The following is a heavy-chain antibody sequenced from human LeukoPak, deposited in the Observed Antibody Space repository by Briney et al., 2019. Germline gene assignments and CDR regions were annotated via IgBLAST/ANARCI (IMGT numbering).Heavy chain of an antibody. J-gene: IGHJ4*02. V-gene: IGHV3-23*01. CDR2: ISFTSGST. D-gene: IGHD3-10*01. CDR3: AKSARFTMIRGKTFFDS. CDR1: GLTFSNYA. Sequence: TGGTMRLSCAASGLTFSNYAMNWVRQAPGKGLEWVSGISFTSGSTYYADSVNGRFTISRDNSKNTLYLHMTSLRAEDTAVYYCAKSARFTMIRGKTFFDSWGQGTLVTVSS.